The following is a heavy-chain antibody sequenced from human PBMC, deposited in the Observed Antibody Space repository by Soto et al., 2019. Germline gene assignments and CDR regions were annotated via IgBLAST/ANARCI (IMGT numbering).Heavy chain of an antibody. CDR3: GTVFDL. CDR1: AFPFSSHW. D-gene: IGHD4-4*01. Sequence: GGSLRLSCAGSAFPFSSHWMHWVRQGPGKGLDWVSGINNDGGATFYADSVKGRFTISRDNSNNMVYLQMNSLGAEDSAVYYCGTVFDLWGHGTQVTVSS. J-gene: IGHJ5*02. V-gene: IGHV3-74*01. CDR2: INNDGGAT.